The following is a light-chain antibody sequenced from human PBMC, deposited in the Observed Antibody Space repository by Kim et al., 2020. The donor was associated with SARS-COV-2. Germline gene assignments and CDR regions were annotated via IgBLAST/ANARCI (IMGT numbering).Light chain of an antibody. CDR1: QSVGNN. Sequence: LPVSVGERATRFCRASQSVGNNLAWYRQKPGQAPRLLIYGASTRATDIPARFSGSGFGTDFTLTISGLQSEDFAVYFCQQYKNWYTFGQGTKLEI. CDR2: GAS. V-gene: IGKV3D-15*01. J-gene: IGKJ2*01. CDR3: QQYKNWYT.